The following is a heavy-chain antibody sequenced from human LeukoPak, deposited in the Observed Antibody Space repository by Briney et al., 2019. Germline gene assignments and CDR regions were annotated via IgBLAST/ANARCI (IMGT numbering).Heavy chain of an antibody. CDR2: MNPNSGNT. Sequence: ASVKVSCKASGYTFTSYDINWVRQATGQGLEWMGWMNPNSGNTGYAQKFQGRVTMTRNTSISTAYMELSSLRSEDTAVYYCARVGSITIFEPLYHYYGMDVWGQGTTVTVSS. D-gene: IGHD3-3*01. V-gene: IGHV1-8*01. CDR1: GYTFTSYD. J-gene: IGHJ6*02. CDR3: ARVGSITIFEPLYHYYGMDV.